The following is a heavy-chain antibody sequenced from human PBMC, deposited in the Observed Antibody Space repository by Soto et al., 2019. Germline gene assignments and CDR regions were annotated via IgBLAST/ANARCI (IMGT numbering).Heavy chain of an antibody. CDR2: INAGNGNT. CDR3: ARNRRREPNYYYYGMDV. V-gene: IGHV1-3*01. J-gene: IGHJ6*02. CDR1: GYTFTSYA. Sequence: QVQLVQSGAEVKKPGASVKVSCKASGYTFTSYAMHWVRQAPGQRLEWMGWINAGNGNTKYSQKFQGRVTITRDTSASTAYMELSSLRSEDTAVYYCARNRRREPNYYYYGMDVWGQGTTVTVSS. D-gene: IGHD1-1*01.